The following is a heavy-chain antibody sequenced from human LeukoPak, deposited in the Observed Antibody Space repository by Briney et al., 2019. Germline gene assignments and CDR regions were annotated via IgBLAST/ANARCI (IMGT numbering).Heavy chain of an antibody. J-gene: IGHJ3*02. CDR2: ISSSSSTI. CDR3: TRTSGSYREAFDI. V-gene: IGHV3-48*01. D-gene: IGHD1-26*01. CDR1: GFTFSSYS. Sequence: GGSLRLSXAASGFTFSSYSMNWVCQAPGKGLEWVSYISSSSSTIYYADSVKGRFTISRDNAKNSLYLQMNSLRAEDTAVYYCTRTSGSYREAFDIWGQGTMVTVSS.